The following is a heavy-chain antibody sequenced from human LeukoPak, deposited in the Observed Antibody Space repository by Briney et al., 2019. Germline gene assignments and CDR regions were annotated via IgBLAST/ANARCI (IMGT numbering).Heavy chain of an antibody. CDR2: IDWDDDK. D-gene: IGHD3-10*01. J-gene: IGHJ4*02. CDR1: GFSLSTSGMC. Sequence: QSGPALVKPTQTLTLTCTFSGFSLSTSGMCVSWIRQPPGKALEWLARIDWDDDKYYSTSLKTRLTISKDTSKNQVVLTMTNMDPVDTATYYCARITMVRGAMGGLDYWGQGTLVTVSS. CDR3: ARITMVRGAMGGLDY. V-gene: IGHV2-70*11.